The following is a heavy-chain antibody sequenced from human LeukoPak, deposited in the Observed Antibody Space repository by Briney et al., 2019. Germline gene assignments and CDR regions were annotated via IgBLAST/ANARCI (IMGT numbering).Heavy chain of an antibody. J-gene: IGHJ4*02. CDR3: ASFVVVAAHFDY. Sequence: SETLSLTCAVYGGSFSGYYWSWIRQPPGKGLEWIGEINHSGSTNYNPSLKSRVTISVDTSKNQFSLKLSSVTAADTAAYYCASFVVVAAHFDYWGQGTLVTVSS. V-gene: IGHV4-34*01. CDR2: INHSGST. D-gene: IGHD2-15*01. CDR1: GGSFSGYY.